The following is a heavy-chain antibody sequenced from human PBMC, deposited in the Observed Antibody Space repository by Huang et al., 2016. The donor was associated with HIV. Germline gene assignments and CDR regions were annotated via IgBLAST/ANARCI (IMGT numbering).Heavy chain of an antibody. CDR2: IYHSGPT. Sequence: QLQLQESGPGLVKPSETLSLTCTVSGGSISSSSYYWGWIRQPPGKGLEWIGSIYHSGPTYYNPSRKSLVTISVDTSRTQFSLKLSSVTAADTAVYYCAAHGRIVGIPAAPLRFDPWGQGTLVTVSS. V-gene: IGHV4-39*01. D-gene: IGHD6-13*01. CDR3: AAHGRIVGIPAAPLRFDP. CDR1: GGSISSSSYY. J-gene: IGHJ5*02.